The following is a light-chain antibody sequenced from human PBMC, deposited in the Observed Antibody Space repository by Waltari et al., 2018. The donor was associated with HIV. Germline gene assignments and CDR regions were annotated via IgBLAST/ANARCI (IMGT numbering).Light chain of an antibody. CDR3: QQYDKLPFT. Sequence: DIQMTQSPSSLSASIVDRVTITCQASQDITTYLNWYQQKPGKAPKLLIFDASNLQTGVPSRFSGDRSGRDFSLTIYSLQPEDFATYFCQQYDKLPFTFGPGTKVDV. V-gene: IGKV1-33*01. CDR1: QDITTY. J-gene: IGKJ3*01. CDR2: DAS.